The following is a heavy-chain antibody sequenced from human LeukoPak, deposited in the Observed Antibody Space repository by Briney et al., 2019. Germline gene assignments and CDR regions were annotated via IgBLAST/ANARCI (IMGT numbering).Heavy chain of an antibody. CDR2: ISGSTGST. CDR1: GFRFSTYA. V-gene: IGHV3-23*01. J-gene: IGHJ4*02. D-gene: IGHD6-25*01. CDR3: AKSDPLMTAAGIFDY. Sequence: PGGSLRLSCAASGFRFSTYAMSWVRQAPGKGLEWISGISGSTGSTYYADSVKGRFTISRGNSKNTLYLQMNTLRAEDTAVYYCAKSDPLMTAAGIFDYWGQGTLVTVSA.